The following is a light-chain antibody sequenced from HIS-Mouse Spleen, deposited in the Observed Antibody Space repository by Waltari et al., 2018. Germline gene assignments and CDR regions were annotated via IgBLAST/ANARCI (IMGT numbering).Light chain of an antibody. V-gene: IGLV3-10*01. CDR2: EDS. Sequence: SYELTQPPSGSVFPGQTARNTCSGDGLPKKNGYWYQPKSGQAPVLVIYEDSKRPPGIPERFSGSSSGTMATLTISGAQVEDEADYYCYSTDSSGNHRVFGGGTKLTVL. CDR1: GLPKKN. CDR3: YSTDSSGNHRV. J-gene: IGLJ2*01.